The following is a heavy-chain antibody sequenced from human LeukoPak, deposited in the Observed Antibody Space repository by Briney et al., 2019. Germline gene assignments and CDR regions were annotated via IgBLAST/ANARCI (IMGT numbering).Heavy chain of an antibody. V-gene: IGHV3-20*04. D-gene: IGHD1-26*01. CDR2: ISWNGGST. Sequence: TGGSLRLSCAASGFTFDDYYMSWVRQAPGKGLEWVSGISWNGGSTVYADSVKGRFTISRDNAKNSLYLQMNSLRAEDTALYYCARERGGGSSGSYLDYWGQGTLVTVSS. J-gene: IGHJ4*02. CDR3: ARERGGGSSGSYLDY. CDR1: GFTFDDYY.